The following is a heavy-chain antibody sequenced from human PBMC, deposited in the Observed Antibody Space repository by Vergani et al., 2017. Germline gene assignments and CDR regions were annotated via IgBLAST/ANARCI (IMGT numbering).Heavy chain of an antibody. V-gene: IGHV3-73*01. CDR2: IRSKANSYAT. J-gene: IGHJ6*02. Sequence: VQLVESGGGVVQPGGSLKLSCAASGFTFSGSAMHWVRQASGKGLEWVGRIRSKANSYATAYAASVKGRFTISRDDSKNTAYLQMNSLRAEDTALYYCAKTASPYGSGSYYYYYYYGMDVWGQGTTVTVSS. CDR3: AKTASPYGSGSYYYYYYYGMDV. CDR1: GFTFSGSA. D-gene: IGHD3-10*01.